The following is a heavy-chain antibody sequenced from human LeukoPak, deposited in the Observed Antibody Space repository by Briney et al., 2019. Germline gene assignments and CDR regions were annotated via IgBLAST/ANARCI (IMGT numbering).Heavy chain of an antibody. Sequence: GGSLRLSCAASGFTSSSYGMPWVRQAPGKGLEWVAVIWYDGSNKYYADSVKGRFTISRDNSKNTLYLQMNSLRAEDTAVYYCARDGIAARLLDYWGQGTLVTVSS. CDR1: GFTSSSYG. J-gene: IGHJ4*02. D-gene: IGHD6-6*01. V-gene: IGHV3-33*01. CDR2: IWYDGSNK. CDR3: ARDGIAARLLDY.